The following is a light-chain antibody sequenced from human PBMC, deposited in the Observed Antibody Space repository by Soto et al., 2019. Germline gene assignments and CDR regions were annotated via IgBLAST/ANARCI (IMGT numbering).Light chain of an antibody. V-gene: IGKV2D-29*02. CDR2: EVS. CDR1: QSLLHITGETF. CDR3: MQSTQLPPT. J-gene: IGKJ5*01. Sequence: DVVMTQTPLSLSVAPGQPASISCKSSQSLLHITGETFLFWYLQKPGQSPQLLIYEVSTRVSGVPDRFSGSGSGTDFTLEISRVETDDVGIYYCMQSTQLPPTFGQGTLLAIK.